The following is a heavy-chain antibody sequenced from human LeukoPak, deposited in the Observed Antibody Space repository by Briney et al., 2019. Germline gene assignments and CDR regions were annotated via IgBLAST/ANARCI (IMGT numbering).Heavy chain of an antibody. Sequence: GGSLRLSCAASGFTFSSYGMHWVRQAPGKGLEWVSVIWYDGSNKYYADSVKGRFTISRDNSKNTLYLQMNSLRAEDTAVYYCAKVIRPSGYVPDYWGQGTLVTVSS. CDR1: GFTFSSYG. J-gene: IGHJ4*02. CDR3: AKVIRPSGYVPDY. D-gene: IGHD5-12*01. CDR2: IWYDGSNK. V-gene: IGHV3-33*06.